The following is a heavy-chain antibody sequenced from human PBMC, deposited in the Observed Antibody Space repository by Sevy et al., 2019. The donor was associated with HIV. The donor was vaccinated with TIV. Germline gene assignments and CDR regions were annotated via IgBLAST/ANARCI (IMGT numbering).Heavy chain of an antibody. V-gene: IGHV3-20*04. Sequence: GGSLRLSCAASGFTFDDYGMSWVRQAPGKGLEWVSGINWNGGSTGYADSMKGRFTIARDNAKNSLYLQMNSLRAEDTALYYCARGQFGELLYPFDYWGQGTLVTVSS. D-gene: IGHD3-10*01. CDR1: GFTFDDYG. J-gene: IGHJ4*02. CDR3: ARGQFGELLYPFDY. CDR2: INWNGGST.